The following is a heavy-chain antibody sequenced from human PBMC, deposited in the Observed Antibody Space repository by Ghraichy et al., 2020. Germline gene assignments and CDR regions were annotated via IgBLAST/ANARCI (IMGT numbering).Heavy chain of an antibody. CDR3: ARRRGYYVDY. CDR2: IYYSGST. V-gene: IGHV4-39*01. J-gene: IGHJ4*02. CDR1: GGSISSSSYY. D-gene: IGHD6-25*01. Sequence: SETLSLTCTVSGGSISSSSYYWGWIRQPPGKGLEWIGSIYYSGSTYYNPSLKSRVTISVDTSKNQFSLKLSSVTAADTAVYYCARRRGYYVDYWGQGTLFTVSS.